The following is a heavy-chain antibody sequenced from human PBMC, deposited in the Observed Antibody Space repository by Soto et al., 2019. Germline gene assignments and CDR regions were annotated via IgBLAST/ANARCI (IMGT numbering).Heavy chain of an antibody. D-gene: IGHD6-19*01. CDR1: GLIFSDYH. Sequence: EVQLVESGGGLVQPGGSLRLSCAASGLIFSDYHMDWVRQAPGKGLEWVGRIRRNANSYTTEYAASVKGRFTISREDSKNSLYLQMNSLKSEDTAVYYCAMLGVWSGGISGMDVWGQGTTVTVSS. V-gene: IGHV3-72*01. CDR3: AMLGVWSGGISGMDV. CDR2: IRRNANSYTT. J-gene: IGHJ6*02.